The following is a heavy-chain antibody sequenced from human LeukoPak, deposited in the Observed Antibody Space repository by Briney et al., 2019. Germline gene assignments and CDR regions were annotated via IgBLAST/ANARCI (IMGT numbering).Heavy chain of an antibody. CDR2: TNQDGSKN. CDR1: EFTFSNNW. D-gene: IGHD6-19*01. V-gene: IGHV3-7*01. J-gene: IGHJ4*02. CDR3: ATTVAGYPDDSLDF. Sequence: QPGGSLRLSCVVSEFTFSNNWMSWVRQAPGKGLERVAHTNQDGSKNYYVDSVKGRFTISRDNAKNSLSLQMNSLRAEDTAVYYCATTVAGYPDDSLDFWGQGTLVTVSS.